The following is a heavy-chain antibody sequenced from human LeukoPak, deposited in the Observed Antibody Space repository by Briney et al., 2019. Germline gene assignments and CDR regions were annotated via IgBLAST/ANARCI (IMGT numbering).Heavy chain of an antibody. Sequence: GGSLRLSCAASGFTFSDYYMSWMRQAPGRGLEWVSYIDGSGSSIYYAGSAKGRFTVSRDNAENSLYLQMNSLRGEDTAVYYCVRAYSRGYSDDFDYWGQGTLVIVSS. V-gene: IGHV3-11*01. CDR1: GFTFSDYY. D-gene: IGHD3-22*01. CDR3: VRAYSRGYSDDFDY. J-gene: IGHJ4*02. CDR2: IDGSGSSI.